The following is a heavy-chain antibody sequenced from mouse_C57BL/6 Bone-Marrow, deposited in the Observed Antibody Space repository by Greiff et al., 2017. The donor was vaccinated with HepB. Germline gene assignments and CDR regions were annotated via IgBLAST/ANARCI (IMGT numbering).Heavy chain of an antibody. J-gene: IGHJ1*03. Sequence: VQLKESGPGLVKPSQSLSLTCSVTGYSITSGYYWNWIRQFPGNKLEWMGYISYDGSNNYNPSLKNRISITRDTSKNQFFLKLNSVTTEDTATYYCARDKDYGSWYFDVWGTGTTVTVSS. D-gene: IGHD1-1*01. V-gene: IGHV3-6*01. CDR1: GYSITSGYY. CDR3: ARDKDYGSWYFDV. CDR2: ISYDGSN.